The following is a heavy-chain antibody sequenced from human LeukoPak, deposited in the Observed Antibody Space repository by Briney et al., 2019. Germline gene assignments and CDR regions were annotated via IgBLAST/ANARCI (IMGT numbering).Heavy chain of an antibody. Sequence: PSETLSLTCTVSGGSISSYYWSWIRQPAGKGLEWIGRIYTSGSTNYNPSLKSRVTISVDTSKNQFSLKLSSVTAADTAVYYCASLYCSSTSCYENWYFDLWGRGTLVTVSS. J-gene: IGHJ2*01. CDR3: ASLYCSSTSCYENWYFDL. V-gene: IGHV4-4*07. CDR1: GGSISSYY. D-gene: IGHD2-2*01. CDR2: IYTSGST.